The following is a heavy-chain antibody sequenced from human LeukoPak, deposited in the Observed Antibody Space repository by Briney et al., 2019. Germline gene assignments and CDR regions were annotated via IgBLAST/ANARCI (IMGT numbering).Heavy chain of an antibody. CDR2: ISGSGGST. D-gene: IGHD3-22*01. CDR3: AKVLLPYYYDSSGYYAPNY. Sequence: GGSLRLSCAASGFTFSSYAMSWVRQAPGKGLEWVSVISGSGGSTYYADSVKGRFTISRDNSKNTLYLQMNSLRAEDTAVYYCAKVLLPYYYDSSGYYAPNYWGQGTLVTVSS. CDR1: GFTFSSYA. J-gene: IGHJ4*02. V-gene: IGHV3-23*01.